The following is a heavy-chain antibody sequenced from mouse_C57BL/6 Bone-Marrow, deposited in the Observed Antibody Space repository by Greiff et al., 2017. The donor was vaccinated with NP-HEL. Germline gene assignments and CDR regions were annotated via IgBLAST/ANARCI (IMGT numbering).Heavy chain of an antibody. CDR3: AGGGRLLRFYYFDY. J-gene: IGHJ2*01. CDR1: GYSFTGYY. D-gene: IGHD1-1*01. Sequence: EVKLMESGPELVKPGASVRISCKASGYSFTGYYMHWVKQSHGNILDWIGYIYPYNGVSSYNQKFKGKATLTVDKSSSTAYMELRSLTSEDSAVYYCAGGGRLLRFYYFDYWGQGTTLTVSS. CDR2: IYPYNGVS. V-gene: IGHV1-31*01.